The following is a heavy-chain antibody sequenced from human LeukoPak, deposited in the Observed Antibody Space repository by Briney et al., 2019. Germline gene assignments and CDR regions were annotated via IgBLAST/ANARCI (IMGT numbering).Heavy chain of an antibody. CDR1: GFTFSSYG. J-gene: IGHJ4*02. V-gene: IGHV3-33*01. Sequence: GGSLRLSCAASGFTFSSYGMHWVRQAPGKGLEWVAVIWYDGSNKYYADSVKGRFTISRDNSKNTLYLQMNSLRAEDTAVYYCAREGRPRARKFVFDYWGQGTLVTVSS. CDR3: AREGRPRARKFVFDY. CDR2: IWYDGSNK.